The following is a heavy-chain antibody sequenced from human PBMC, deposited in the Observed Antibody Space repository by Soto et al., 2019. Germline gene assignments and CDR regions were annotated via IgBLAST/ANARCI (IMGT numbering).Heavy chain of an antibody. Sequence: PSETLSVTCSVSGYSLSSSDYYWAWIRQPPGKGLEWIGSIFYSGLTYYNPSLKSRVTLSVDTSKNQFSVRLNSVTAADTSVYYCAPLSVSLSGPYGIHVWGQGTTVTVSS. CDR1: GYSLSSSDYY. CDR2: IFYSGLT. V-gene: IGHV4-39*01. CDR3: APLSVSLSGPYGIHV. D-gene: IGHD2-15*01. J-gene: IGHJ6*02.